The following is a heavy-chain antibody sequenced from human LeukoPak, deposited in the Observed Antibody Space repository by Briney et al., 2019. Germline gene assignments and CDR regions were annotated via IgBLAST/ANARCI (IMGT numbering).Heavy chain of an antibody. CDR1: GFTFSSYS. J-gene: IGHJ4*02. CDR2: ISGSGGST. D-gene: IGHD3-10*01. Sequence: GGSLRLSCAASGFTFSSYSMNWVRQAPGKGLEWVSAISGSGGSTYYADSVKGRFTISRDNSKNTLYLQMNSLRAEDTAVYYCARLSTVRGFDYWGQGTLVTVSS. V-gene: IGHV3-23*01. CDR3: ARLSTVRGFDY.